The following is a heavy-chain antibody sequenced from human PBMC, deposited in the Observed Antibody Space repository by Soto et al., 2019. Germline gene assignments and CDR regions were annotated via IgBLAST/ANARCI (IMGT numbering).Heavy chain of an antibody. V-gene: IGHV4-39*01. Sequence: SETLSLTCTVSGGPISSTTYSWGWIRQPPGKGLEWIGSMYYSGSTYYNPSLKSRVTISVDTSKKQFSLKLSSVTAADTAVYYCASHTVTFGGLYYYCYYGMDVWCQGTTVTVSS. D-gene: IGHD4-4*01. CDR3: ASHTVTFGGLYYYCYYGMDV. CDR2: MYYSGST. J-gene: IGHJ6*02. CDR1: GGPISSTTYS.